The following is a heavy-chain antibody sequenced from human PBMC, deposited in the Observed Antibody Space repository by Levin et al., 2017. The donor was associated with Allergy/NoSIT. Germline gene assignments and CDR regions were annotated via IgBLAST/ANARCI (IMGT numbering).Heavy chain of an antibody. CDR2: MTSTTVSSTTYT. CDR1: GFTINSYG. J-gene: IGHJ5*02. V-gene: IGHV3-21*01. Sequence: PGGSLRLSCEVSGFTINSYGMAWVRQAPGKGLEWVSSMTSTTVSSTTYTYYADSVKGRFTVSRDDANNSLFLQMNNLGAEDTAVYYCARIRISLRAPAGTWFDPWGQGTLVTVSS. D-gene: IGHD6-13*01. CDR3: ARIRISLRAPAGTWFDP.